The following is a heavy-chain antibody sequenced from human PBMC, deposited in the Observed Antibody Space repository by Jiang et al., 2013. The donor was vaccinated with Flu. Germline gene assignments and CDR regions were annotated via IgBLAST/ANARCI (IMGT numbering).Heavy chain of an antibody. Sequence: LLKPSETLSLTCAVYGGSFSGYYWSWIRQPPGKGLEWIGEINHSGSTNYNPSLKSRVTISVDTSKNQFSLKLSSVTAADTAVYYCARARRRRYADAFDIWGQGTMVTVSS. D-gene: IGHD5-12*01. CDR3: ARARRRRYADAFDI. CDR2: INHSGST. J-gene: IGHJ3*02. CDR1: GGSFSGYY. V-gene: IGHV4-34*01.